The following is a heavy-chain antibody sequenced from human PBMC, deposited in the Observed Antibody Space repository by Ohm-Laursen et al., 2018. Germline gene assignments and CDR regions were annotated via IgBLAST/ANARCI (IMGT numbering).Heavy chain of an antibody. D-gene: IGHD3-22*01. CDR2: IWYDGSNK. J-gene: IGHJ6*02. CDR1: GFTFSSYW. CDR3: AREAPYYDSSGYRYAYYYYGMDV. V-gene: IGHV3-33*08. Sequence: SLRLSCAAAGFTFSSYWMSWVRQAPGKGLEWVAVIWYDGSNKYYADSVKGRFTISRDNSKNTLYLQMNSLRAEDTAVYYCAREAPYYDSSGYRYAYYYYGMDVWGQGTTVTVSS.